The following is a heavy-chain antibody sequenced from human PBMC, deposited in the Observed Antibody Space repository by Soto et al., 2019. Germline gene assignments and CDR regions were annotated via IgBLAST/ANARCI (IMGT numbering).Heavy chain of an antibody. Sequence: GGSLRLSCAASGFTFSSYGMHWVRQAPGKGLEWVAVIWYDGSNKYYADSVKGRFTISRDNSKNTLYLQMNSLRAEDTAVYYCAIVGLNAYYYNSREHDYWGQGTLVTVSS. V-gene: IGHV3-33*01. D-gene: IGHD3-22*01. J-gene: IGHJ4*02. CDR2: IWYDGSNK. CDR1: GFTFSSYG. CDR3: AIVGLNAYYYNSREHDY.